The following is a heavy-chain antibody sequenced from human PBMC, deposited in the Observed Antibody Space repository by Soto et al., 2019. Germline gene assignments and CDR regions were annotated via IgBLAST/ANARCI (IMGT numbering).Heavy chain of an antibody. D-gene: IGHD3-10*01. V-gene: IGHV1-2*04. CDR1: GYTFTGYY. J-gene: IGHJ6*02. CDR2: INPNSGGT. CDR3: ARGGGITMVRGVPGYYYYGMDV. Sequence: QVQLVQSGAEVKKPGASVKVSCKASGYTFTGYYMHWVRQAPGQGLEWMGWINPNSGGTNYAQKFQGWVTMTRDTSISTAYMELSRLRSDDTAVYYCARGGGITMVRGVPGYYYYGMDVWGQGTTVTVSS.